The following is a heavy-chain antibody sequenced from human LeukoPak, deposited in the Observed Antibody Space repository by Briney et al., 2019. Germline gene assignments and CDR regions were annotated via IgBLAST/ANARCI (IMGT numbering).Heavy chain of an antibody. Sequence: ASVKVSCKASGYTFTSYAMHWVRQAPGQRLEWMGWINAGNGNTKYSQKFQGRVTITRDTSASTAYMELSSLRSEDMAVYYCARDVVPAGVGTFDYWGQGTLVTVSS. J-gene: IGHJ4*02. D-gene: IGHD2-2*01. CDR1: GYTFTSYA. CDR2: INAGNGNT. V-gene: IGHV1-3*01. CDR3: ARDVVPAGVGTFDY.